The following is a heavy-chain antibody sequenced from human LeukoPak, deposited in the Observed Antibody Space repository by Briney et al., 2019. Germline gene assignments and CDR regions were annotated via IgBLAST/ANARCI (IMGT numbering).Heavy chain of an antibody. Sequence: SETLSLTCTVSGYSISSGDYWGWIRQPPGKGLEWIGSIYHSGRTYYNPSLKSRVTISVDTSKNQFSLKLSSVTAADTAVYYCARAQAGVLLWFGESNNWFDPWGQGTLVTVSS. CDR1: GYSISSGDY. D-gene: IGHD3-10*01. CDR2: IYHSGRT. J-gene: IGHJ5*02. V-gene: IGHV4-38-2*02. CDR3: ARAQAGVLLWFGESNNWFDP.